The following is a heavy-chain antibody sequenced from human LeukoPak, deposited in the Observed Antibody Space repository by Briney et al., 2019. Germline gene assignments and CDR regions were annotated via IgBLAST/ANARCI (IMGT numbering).Heavy chain of an antibody. CDR2: MYYSGSR. D-gene: IGHD1-26*01. V-gene: IGHV4-59*02. CDR3: ARDRGAGGWVDP. J-gene: IGHJ5*02. CDR1: GVSVNTFF. Sequence: PSETLSLTCTVSGVSVNTFFWSWIRQPPGKGLEWLGYMYYSGSRNYSPSLKSRVPISVDPSKNQFSLKLSSVPAADTAVYYCARDRGAGGWVDPWGQGTLVAVSS.